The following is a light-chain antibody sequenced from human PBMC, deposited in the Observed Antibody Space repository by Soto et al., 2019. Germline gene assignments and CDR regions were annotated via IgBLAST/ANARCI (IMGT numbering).Light chain of an antibody. CDR3: GGWDDSLSGPV. CDR2: RNN. CDR1: SSNIGSNY. V-gene: IGLV1-47*01. Sequence: QSALTQPPSASGTPGQRVNISCSGSSSNIGSNYVYWYRQFPGTAPKLLIQRNNQRPSAVPARFSGSKSGTSASLAISGLRPEDEADYYCGGWDDSLSGPVFGGGTQLTVL. J-gene: IGLJ2*01.